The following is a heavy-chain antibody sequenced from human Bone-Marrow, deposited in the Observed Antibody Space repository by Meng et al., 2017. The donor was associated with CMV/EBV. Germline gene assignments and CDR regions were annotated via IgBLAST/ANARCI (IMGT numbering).Heavy chain of an antibody. CDR3: TIEPYGGKSFRD. J-gene: IGHJ4*01. Sequence: GGSLRLSCAASGITFDNAWMSWVRQAPGKGLEWVGRIKSKSDGGTTDYNAPVKDRFTISRDDSKTTLYLQMNSLKTDDTAVYYCTIEPYGGKSFRDWGHGPLVTGCS. CDR2: IKSKSDGGTT. V-gene: IGHV3-15*01. CDR1: GITFDNAW. D-gene: IGHD4-23*01.